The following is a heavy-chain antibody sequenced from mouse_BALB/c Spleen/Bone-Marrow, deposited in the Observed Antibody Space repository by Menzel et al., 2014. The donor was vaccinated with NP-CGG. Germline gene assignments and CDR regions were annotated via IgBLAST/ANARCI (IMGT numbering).Heavy chain of an antibody. CDR3: ARRTAYAMDY. J-gene: IGHJ4*01. CDR1: EFTFSVYY. D-gene: IGHD1-2*01. Sequence: EVKVVESGGGLVQPGGSLKLSCATSEFTFSVYYMYWVRQTPEKRLEWVAYISNGGGSTYYPDTVKGRFTISRDNAKNTLYLQMSRLKSEDTAMYYCARRTAYAMDYWGQGTSVTVSS. V-gene: IGHV5-12*02. CDR2: ISNGGGST.